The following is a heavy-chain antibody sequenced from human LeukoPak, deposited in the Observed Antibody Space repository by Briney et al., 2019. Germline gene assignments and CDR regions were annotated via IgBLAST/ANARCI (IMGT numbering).Heavy chain of an antibody. CDR3: AKIGVIGNWYYDV. CDR2: ITTSSGGT. CDR1: GFTFSSYA. J-gene: IGHJ2*01. V-gene: IGHV3-23*01. D-gene: IGHD3-10*01. Sequence: GGSLRLSCAASGFTFSSYAMSWVRQAPGKGLEWLSSITTSSGGTYYADSVKGRFTISRGNSNNTLYLQVNSLRAEDSAIYYCAKIGVIGNWYYDVWGRGTLVTVSS.